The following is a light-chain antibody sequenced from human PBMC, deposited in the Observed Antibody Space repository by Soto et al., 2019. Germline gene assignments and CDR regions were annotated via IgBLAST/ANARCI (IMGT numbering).Light chain of an antibody. CDR2: EDN. CDR1: ALTKKY. V-gene: IGLV3-10*01. J-gene: IGLJ2*01. CDR3: YSTDSSGNHRGV. Sequence: SYELTQPPSVSVSPGQTARITCSGDALTKKYAYWYQQKSGQAPVLVISEDNKRPSGIPERFSGSNSGTMATLTISGAQVEDEADYYCYSTDSSGNHRGVFGGGTKLTVL.